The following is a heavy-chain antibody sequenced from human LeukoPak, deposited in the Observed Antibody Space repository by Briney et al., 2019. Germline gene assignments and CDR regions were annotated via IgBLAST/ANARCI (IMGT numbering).Heavy chain of an antibody. CDR3: ARDGGLLPDN. Sequence: GGSLRLSCAASGFPFSTYTMHWVRQPPGKGLVWISRISPDGNSRGYADSVKGRFKISRDSATNTLSLQMNSLTADDTAVYYCARDGGLLPDNWGKGTLVTVSS. J-gene: IGHJ4*02. CDR1: GFPFSTYT. V-gene: IGHV3-74*01. CDR2: ISPDGNSR. D-gene: IGHD2-21*02.